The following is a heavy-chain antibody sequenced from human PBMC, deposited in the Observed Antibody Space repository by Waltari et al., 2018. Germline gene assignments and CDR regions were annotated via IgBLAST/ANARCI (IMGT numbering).Heavy chain of an antibody. Sequence: QVQLQESGPSLQKLSENLSLICTDSDDSLSGFYWSWVRQPPGKGLDWIVYIYYTVSTNFNPSLKSRVTMSVDTSKNQFSLKLISVTAADTAFYYCARGGGGDWEWFDPWGQGTLVTVSS. CDR1: DDSLSGFY. V-gene: IGHV4-59*01. CDR2: IYYTVST. D-gene: IGHD2-21*02. J-gene: IGHJ5*02. CDR3: ARGGGGDWEWFDP.